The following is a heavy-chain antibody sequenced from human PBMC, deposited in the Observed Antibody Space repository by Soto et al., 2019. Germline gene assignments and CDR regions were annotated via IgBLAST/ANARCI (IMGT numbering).Heavy chain of an antibody. CDR2: IYYSGST. CDR3: ASLKLGYSTFDP. CDR1: GGSISSGDYY. V-gene: IGHV4-30-4*01. J-gene: IGHJ5*02. D-gene: IGHD5-18*01. Sequence: SETLSLTCTVSGGSISSGDYYWSWIRQPPGKDLEWIGYIYYSGSTYYNPSLKSRFTISVDTSKNQFSLKLSSVTAADTAVYYCASLKLGYSTFDPWGQGTLVTVSS.